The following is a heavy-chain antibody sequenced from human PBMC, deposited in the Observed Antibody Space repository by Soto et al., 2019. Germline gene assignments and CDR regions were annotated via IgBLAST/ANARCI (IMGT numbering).Heavy chain of an antibody. V-gene: IGHV1-3*01. D-gene: IGHD3-3*01. CDR3: ARVGYDFWSGYPYYLDY. J-gene: IGHJ4*02. CDR1: GYTFTSYA. CDR2: INAGNGNT. Sequence: GASVKVSCKASGYTFTSYAMHWVRQAPGQRLEWMGWINAGNGNTKYSQKFQGRVTITRDTSASTAYMELSSLRSEDTAVYYCARVGYDFWSGYPYYLDYWGQRTLVTVSS.